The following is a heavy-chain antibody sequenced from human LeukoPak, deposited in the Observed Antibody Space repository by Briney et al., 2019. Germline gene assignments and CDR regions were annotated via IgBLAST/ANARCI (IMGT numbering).Heavy chain of an antibody. CDR3: ARLRSSASGVIDY. V-gene: IGHV4-4*02. D-gene: IGHD6-6*01. CDR2: IYHSGST. Sequence: SETLSLTCAVSGDSISGSYWWSWVRQPPGKGLEWIGEIYHSGSTNYNPSLKRRVTISIDTSENQFSLKVTSVSAADTAVYFCARLRSSASGVIDYWGQGTLVTVSS. J-gene: IGHJ4*02. CDR1: GDSISGSYW.